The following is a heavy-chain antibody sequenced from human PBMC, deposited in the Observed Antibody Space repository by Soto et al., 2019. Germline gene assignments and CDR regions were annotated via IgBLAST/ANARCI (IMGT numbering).Heavy chain of an antibody. CDR2: IYYSGST. J-gene: IGHJ4*02. CDR1: GCSISSYY. Sequence: PSETLSLTCTVSGCSISSYYWSWIRQPPGKGLEWIAYIYYSGSTNYNPSLKSRVTISVDTSKNQFSLKLSSVTAADTAVYYCEKRDAPGFDSWGQGTLVTVSS. CDR3: EKRDAPGFDS. V-gene: IGHV4-59*08.